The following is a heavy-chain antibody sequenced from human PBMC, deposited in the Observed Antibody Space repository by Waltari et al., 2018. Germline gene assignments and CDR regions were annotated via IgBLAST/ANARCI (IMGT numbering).Heavy chain of an antibody. CDR1: GDHFSSYT. Sequence: QVQLVQSVAEVKKTGSSVTVPCKASGDHFSSYTISCGRQAPGPGLAWMGRIIPSRGIANYAQKFQGRVTITADKSTSTGYMELSSLRSEDTAVYYCAGEWYSSSSAGYYYYGMDVWGQGTTVTVSS. CDR3: AGEWYSSSSAGYYYYGMDV. J-gene: IGHJ6*02. D-gene: IGHD6-6*01. CDR2: IIPSRGIA. V-gene: IGHV1-69*04.